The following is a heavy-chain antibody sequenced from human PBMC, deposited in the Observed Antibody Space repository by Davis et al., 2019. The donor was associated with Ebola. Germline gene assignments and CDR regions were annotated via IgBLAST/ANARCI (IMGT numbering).Heavy chain of an antibody. CDR1: GFTFSSYS. V-gene: IGHV3-21*01. Sequence: PGGSLRLSCAASGFTFSSYSMNWVRQAPGKGLEWVSSISSSSYIYYADSVKGRFTISRDNAKNSLYLQMNSLRAEDTAVYYCARDRGYGSYNWFDPWGQGTLVTVSS. CDR3: ARDRGYGSYNWFDP. J-gene: IGHJ5*02. D-gene: IGHD1-26*01. CDR2: ISSSSYI.